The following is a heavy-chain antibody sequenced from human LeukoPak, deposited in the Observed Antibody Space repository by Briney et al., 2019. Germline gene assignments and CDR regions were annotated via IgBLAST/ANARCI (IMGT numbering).Heavy chain of an antibody. CDR3: VRYSGWYGSDY. D-gene: IGHD6-19*01. V-gene: IGHV4-61*02. J-gene: IGHJ4*02. CDR2: IYTSGST. Sequence: SQTLSLTCTVSGGSISSGSYYWSWIRQPAGKGLEWIGRIYTSGSTNYNPSLKSRVTISVDTSKNQFSLKLSPVTAADAAVYYCVRYSGWYGSDYWGQGTLVTVSS. CDR1: GGSISSGSYY.